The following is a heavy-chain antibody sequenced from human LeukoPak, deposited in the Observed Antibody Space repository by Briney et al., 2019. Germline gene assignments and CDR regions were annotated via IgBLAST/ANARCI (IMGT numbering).Heavy chain of an antibody. CDR1: GFTFSSYS. V-gene: IGHV3-21*01. CDR3: ARDSGSYYFESLYFDC. D-gene: IGHD1-26*01. CDR2: ISSSSSYI. J-gene: IGHJ4*02. Sequence: KTGGSLRLSCAASGFTFSSYSMNWVRQAPGKGLEWVSSISSSSSYIYYADSVKGRFTISRDNAKNSLYLQMNSLRAEDTAVYYCARDSGSYYFESLYFDCWGQGTLVTVSS.